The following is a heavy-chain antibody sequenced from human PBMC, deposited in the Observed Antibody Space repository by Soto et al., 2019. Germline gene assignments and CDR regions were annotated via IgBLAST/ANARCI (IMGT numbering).Heavy chain of an antibody. J-gene: IGHJ4*02. CDR2: SYYSGST. CDR3: ARDPRKAYDSSGLDV. D-gene: IGHD3-22*01. CDR1: GGSISSGGYY. V-gene: IGHV4-31*03. Sequence: QVQLQESGPGLVKPSQTLSLTCTVSGGSISSGGYYWSWIRQHPGKGLEWIGYSYYSGSTYYNPSLKSRVTISVDTSKNQFSLKLSSVTAADTAVYYCARDPRKAYDSSGLDVWGQGTLVTVSS.